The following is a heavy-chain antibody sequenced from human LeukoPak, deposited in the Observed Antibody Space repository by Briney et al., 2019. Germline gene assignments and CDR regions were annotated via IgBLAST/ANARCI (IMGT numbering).Heavy chain of an antibody. Sequence: PSETLSVTCTVSGGSISISSYYWGWIRQPPGKGLEWIGSIYYSGSTYYNPSLKSRATISVDTSKNQFSLKLSSVTAADTAVYYCARAPYCSGGSCYSGANDNWFDPWGQGTLVTVSS. D-gene: IGHD2-15*01. CDR2: IYYSGST. J-gene: IGHJ5*02. CDR1: GGSISISSYY. CDR3: ARAPYCSGGSCYSGANDNWFDP. V-gene: IGHV4-39*01.